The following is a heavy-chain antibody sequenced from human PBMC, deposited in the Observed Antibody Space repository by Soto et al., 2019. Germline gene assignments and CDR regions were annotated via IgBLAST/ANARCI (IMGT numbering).Heavy chain of an antibody. V-gene: IGHV5-51*01. CDR3: ARMMAASGTAFDY. J-gene: IGHJ4*02. Sequence: GASLKISCHASGYSSISSWIGWVRQMPEKGLEWMGIIYPGDSDTRYSPSFQGQVTISADKSTSTAYLQWSSLKASDTATYYCARMMAASGTAFDYWGQEALVTVSS. CDR2: IYPGDSDT. D-gene: IGHD6-13*01. CDR1: GYSSISSW.